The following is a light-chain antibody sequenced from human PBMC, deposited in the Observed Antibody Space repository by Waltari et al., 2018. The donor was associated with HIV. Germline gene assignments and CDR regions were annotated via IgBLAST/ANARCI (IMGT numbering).Light chain of an antibody. Sequence: DIQMTQSPSSLSASVGDRVTISCRTSQSISTSLHWYQQKRGKAPELLIHTASTLQTWVPSRFSGSGSGTDFTLTISSLQVEDFATYYCQQSYNYPLTFGPGTKVDIK. CDR3: QQSYNYPLT. CDR1: QSISTS. CDR2: TAS. J-gene: IGKJ3*01. V-gene: IGKV1-39*01.